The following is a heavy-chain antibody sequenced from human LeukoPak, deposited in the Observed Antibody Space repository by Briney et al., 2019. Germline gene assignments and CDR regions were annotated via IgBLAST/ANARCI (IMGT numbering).Heavy chain of an antibody. CDR1: GFTFSSYS. CDR2: ISSSSSYI. J-gene: IGHJ6*03. Sequence: GGSLRLSCAASGFTFSSYSMNWVRQAPGKGLEWVSSISSSSSYIYYADSVKGRFTISRDNAKNSLYLQMNSLRAEDTAVYYCAGSRDYYYYMDVWGKGTTVTISS. V-gene: IGHV3-21*01. CDR3: AGSRDYYYYMDV.